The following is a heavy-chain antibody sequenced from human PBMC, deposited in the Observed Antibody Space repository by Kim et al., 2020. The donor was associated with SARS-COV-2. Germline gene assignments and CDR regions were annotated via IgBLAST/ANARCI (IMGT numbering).Heavy chain of an antibody. CDR3: ARGRGIQKGIDD. V-gene: IGHV4-34*01. CDR2: INHSGST. D-gene: IGHD6-13*01. J-gene: IGHJ4*02. CDR1: GGSFSGYY. Sequence: SETLSLTCAVYGGSFSGYYWTWIRQSPGQGLEWIGEINHSGSTAYNPSFKSRVIISVDTSKNQFSLKMSSVTVADTAVYYCARGRGIQKGIDDWGQGALVTVSS.